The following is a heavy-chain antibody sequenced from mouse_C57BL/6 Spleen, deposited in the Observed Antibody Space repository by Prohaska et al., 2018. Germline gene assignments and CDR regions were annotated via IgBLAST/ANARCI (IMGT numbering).Heavy chain of an antibody. V-gene: IGHV1-26*01. J-gene: IGHJ1*03. D-gene: IGHD2-1*01. CDR3: ARYGNYVVWYFDA. Sequence: HGKRLEWIGDINPNNGGTSYNQKFNGKATLTVDKSSSTAYMELRSLTSEDSAVYYCARYGNYVVWYFDAWGTRTTVTVS. CDR2: INPNNGGT.